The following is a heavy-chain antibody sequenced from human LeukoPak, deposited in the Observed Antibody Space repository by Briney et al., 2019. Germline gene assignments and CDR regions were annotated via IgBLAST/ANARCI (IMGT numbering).Heavy chain of an antibody. J-gene: IGHJ4*02. CDR1: GGSFSGYY. CDR3: ARGRGPIDY. CDR2: INHSRST. Sequence: SETLSLTCAVYGGSFSGYYWSWIRQPPGKGLEWIGEINHSRSTNYNPSLKSRVTISVDTSKNQFSLKLSSVTDADTAVYYCARGRGPIDYWGQGTLVTVSS. V-gene: IGHV4-34*01. D-gene: IGHD5-12*01.